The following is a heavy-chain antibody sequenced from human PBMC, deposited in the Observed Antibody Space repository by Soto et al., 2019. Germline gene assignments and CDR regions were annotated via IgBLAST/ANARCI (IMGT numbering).Heavy chain of an antibody. J-gene: IGHJ6*02. CDR3: ARDVVVVPAAPVRYYYYGMDV. Sequence: QVQLVQSGAEVKKPGSSVKVSCKASGGTFSSYAISWVRQAPGQGLEWMGGIIPIFGTANYAQKFQGRVTITADESTSTAYMELSSLRSEDTAVYYCARDVVVVPAAPVRYYYYGMDVWGQGTTGTGSS. V-gene: IGHV1-69*01. CDR2: IIPIFGTA. CDR1: GGTFSSYA. D-gene: IGHD2-2*01.